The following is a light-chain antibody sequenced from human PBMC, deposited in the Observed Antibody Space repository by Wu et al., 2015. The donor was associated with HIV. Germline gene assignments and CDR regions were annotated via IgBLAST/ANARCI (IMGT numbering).Light chain of an antibody. J-gene: IGKJ2*03. V-gene: IGKV3-20*01. Sequence: EIVLTQSPGTLSLSPGERATLSCRASQSVNSNYFAWYQQKPGQAPRLLIFGTSSRATGIPDRFSGSGSGTDFTLTISRLEPEDFAVYYCQQYGGSVLYSFGQGTKLEIK. CDR2: GTS. CDR1: QSVNSNY. CDR3: QQYGGSVLYS.